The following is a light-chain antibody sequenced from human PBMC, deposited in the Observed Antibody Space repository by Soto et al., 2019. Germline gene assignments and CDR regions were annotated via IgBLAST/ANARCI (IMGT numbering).Light chain of an antibody. J-gene: IGKJ4*01. CDR2: AAS. CDR3: QQSFTSPIT. CDR1: QRISNY. Sequence: EIQMTQSPSCLSVSVGERVTLTCRASQRISNYVNWYQQRPGKPPKLLINAASTLQSGVPPKFSGSGSGTDFTLTISSLEPEDCGIYYCQQSFTSPITCGGGTKVDIK. V-gene: IGKV1-39*01.